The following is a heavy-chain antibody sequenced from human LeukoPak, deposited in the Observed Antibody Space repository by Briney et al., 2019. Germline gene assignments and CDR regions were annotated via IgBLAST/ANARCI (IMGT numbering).Heavy chain of an antibody. D-gene: IGHD2-15*01. CDR3: AKGGYCSGGSCYAEYFQH. V-gene: IGHV3-23*01. J-gene: IGHJ1*01. CDR2: ISGSGGST. CDR1: GFTFRFSNYA. Sequence: GGSLRLSCAASGFTFRFSNYAMSWVRQAPGKGLEWVSAISGSGGSTYYADSVKGRFTISRDNSKNTLYLQMNSLRAEDTAVYYCAKGGYCSGGSCYAEYFQHWGQGTLVTVSS.